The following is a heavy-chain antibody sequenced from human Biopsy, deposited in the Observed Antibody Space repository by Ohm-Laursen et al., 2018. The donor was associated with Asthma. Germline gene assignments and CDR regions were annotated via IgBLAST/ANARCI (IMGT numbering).Heavy chain of an antibody. Sequence: ATVKISCKASGYTFTNYAIHWVRQAPGQRPEWMGWINAGNGNTKYSQKFQGRVTITRDTSATTAYMELSSLRSEDTAVYYCARVRKDYYDSSGLSGGWFDPWGQGTLVTVSS. D-gene: IGHD3-22*01. CDR1: GYTFTNYA. V-gene: IGHV1-3*01. CDR3: ARVRKDYYDSSGLSGGWFDP. J-gene: IGHJ5*02. CDR2: INAGNGNT.